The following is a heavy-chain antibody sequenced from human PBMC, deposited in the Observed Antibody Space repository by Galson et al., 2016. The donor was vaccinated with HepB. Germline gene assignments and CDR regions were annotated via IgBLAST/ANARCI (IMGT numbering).Heavy chain of an antibody. CDR3: AITVSTIFDY. CDR2: ISRRSSHI. D-gene: IGHD5/OR15-5a*01. J-gene: IGHJ4*02. Sequence: SLRLSCAASGFTFNHYAMNWVRQAPGKGLEWVSLISRRSSHIYYADSVKGRFTISRDNAKNSLSLQMNNLTAEETAVYYCAITVSTIFDYWGQGTLVTVSS. CDR1: GFTFNHYA. V-gene: IGHV3-21*01.